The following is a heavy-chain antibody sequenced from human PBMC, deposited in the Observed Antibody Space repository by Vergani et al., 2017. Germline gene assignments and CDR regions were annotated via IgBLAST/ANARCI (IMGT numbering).Heavy chain of an antibody. J-gene: IGHJ6*02. Sequence: QVQLVQSGAEVKKPGASVKVSCKASGYTFTSYGISWVRQAPGQGLEWMGIINPSGGSTSYAQKFQGRVTMTRDTSTSTVYMELSSLRSEDTAVYYCAREVVATNYYYYGMDVWGQGP. V-gene: IGHV1-46*01. CDR1: GYTFTSYG. CDR2: INPSGGST. CDR3: AREVVATNYYYYGMDV. D-gene: IGHD5-12*01.